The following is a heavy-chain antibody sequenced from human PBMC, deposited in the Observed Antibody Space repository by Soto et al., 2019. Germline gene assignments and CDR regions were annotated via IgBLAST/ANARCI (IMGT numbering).Heavy chain of an antibody. CDR2: ISSSSSYI. CDR3: ARMVVVPAANQTDDY. Sequence: GGSLRLSCAASGFTFSSYSMNWVRQAPGKGLEWVSSISSSSSYIYYADSVKGRFTISRDNAKNSLYLQMNSLRAEDTAVYYCARMVVVPAANQTDDYWGQGTLVTVSS. J-gene: IGHJ4*02. D-gene: IGHD2-2*01. V-gene: IGHV3-21*01. CDR1: GFTFSSYS.